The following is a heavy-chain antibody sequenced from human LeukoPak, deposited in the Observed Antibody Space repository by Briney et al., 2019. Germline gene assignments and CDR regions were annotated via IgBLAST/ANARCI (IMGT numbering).Heavy chain of an antibody. CDR2: INSDGSST. Sequence: PGGSLRLSCAASGFTFSSYWMHWVRQAPGKGLVWVSRINSDGSSTTYADSVKGRFTISRDNAKNTLYLQMNSLRAEDTAVYYCAKSSSGWYGGFDYWGQGTLVTVSS. J-gene: IGHJ4*02. CDR1: GFTFSSYW. CDR3: AKSSSGWYGGFDY. D-gene: IGHD6-19*01. V-gene: IGHV3-74*01.